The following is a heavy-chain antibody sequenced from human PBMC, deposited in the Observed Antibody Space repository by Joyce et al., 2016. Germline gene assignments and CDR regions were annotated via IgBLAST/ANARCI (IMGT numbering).Heavy chain of an antibody. CDR2: IKSKIDGWTT. V-gene: IGHV3-15*01. CDR3: TTESPHFDY. CDR1: GFNFKHAW. J-gene: IGHJ4*02. Sequence: EVQLVESGGGLVQPGGSLRLSCVGYGFNFKHAWISWVRQATGKGLEWVGRIKSKIDGWTTDYDAPVKGRFSISRDDSKNTLYLQMNSLKTEDTAVYYCTTESPHFDYWGQGTLVTVSS.